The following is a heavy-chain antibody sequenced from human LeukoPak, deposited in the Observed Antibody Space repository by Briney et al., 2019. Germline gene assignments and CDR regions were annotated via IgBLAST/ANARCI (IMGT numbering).Heavy chain of an antibody. D-gene: IGHD3-3*01. Sequence: PGGSLRLSCAASGFTISSYEMNWVRQAPGKGLEWVSYISSSGSTIYYADSVKGRFTISRDNAKNSLYLQMNSLRAEDTAVYYCARENYDFWSGKPVDAFDIWGQGTMVTVSS. CDR3: ARENYDFWSGKPVDAFDI. CDR1: GFTISSYE. J-gene: IGHJ3*02. CDR2: ISSSGSTI. V-gene: IGHV3-48*03.